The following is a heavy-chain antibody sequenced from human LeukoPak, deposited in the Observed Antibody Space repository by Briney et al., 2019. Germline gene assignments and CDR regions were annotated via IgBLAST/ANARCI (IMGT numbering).Heavy chain of an antibody. CDR2: IYYSGST. V-gene: IGHV4-59*08. CDR3: ARGRMIVDAFDI. CDR1: GSSITNYH. D-gene: IGHD3-22*01. J-gene: IGHJ3*02. Sequence: SETLSLTCTVSGSSITNYHWSWIRQPPGKGLEYIGYIYYSGSTYYNPSLKSRVTISVDTSKNQFSLKLSSVTAADTAVYYCARGRMIVDAFDIWGQGTMVTVSS.